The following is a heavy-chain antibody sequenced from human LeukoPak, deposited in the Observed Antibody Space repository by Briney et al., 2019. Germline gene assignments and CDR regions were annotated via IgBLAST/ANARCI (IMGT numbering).Heavy chain of an antibody. CDR2: MNPNSGNT. J-gene: IGHJ4*02. Sequence: HWASVKVSCKASGYTFTSYDINWVRQATGQGLEWMGWMNPNSGNTGYAQKFQGRVTMTRNTSISTAYMELSSLRSEDMAVYYCARGFRDSSGRKPDYWGQGTLVTVSS. CDR3: ARGFRDSSGRKPDY. D-gene: IGHD3-22*01. V-gene: IGHV1-8*01. CDR1: GYTFTSYD.